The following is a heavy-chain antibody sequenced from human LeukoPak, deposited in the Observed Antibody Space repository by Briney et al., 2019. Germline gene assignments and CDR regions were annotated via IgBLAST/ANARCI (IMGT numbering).Heavy chain of an antibody. CDR1: GFAFSAYA. Sequence: GGSLRLSCTGSGFAFSAYAMTWVRQVPGKGLEWVSSQTSNSDYTSYADSVRGRFTMSRDNSKNSLYLQMNNLRAEDTATYYCGRDPNGNYIGAFEFWGQGTFVTVSS. CDR2: QTSNSDYT. J-gene: IGHJ3*01. CDR3: GRDPNGNYIGAFEF. V-gene: IGHV3-23*01. D-gene: IGHD1-7*01.